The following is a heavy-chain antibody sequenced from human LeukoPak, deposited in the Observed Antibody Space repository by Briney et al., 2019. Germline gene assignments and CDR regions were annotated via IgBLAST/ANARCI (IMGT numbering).Heavy chain of an antibody. CDR3: ARDRASRLDY. Sequence: GRSLRLSCAASGFTFSSYAMHWVRQAPGKGLEWVAVISYDGSNKYYADSVKGRFTISRDNSKNTLYLQMSSLRAEDTAVYYCARDRASRLDYWGQGTLVTVSS. CDR2: ISYDGSNK. CDR1: GFTFSSYA. V-gene: IGHV3-30-3*01. J-gene: IGHJ4*02.